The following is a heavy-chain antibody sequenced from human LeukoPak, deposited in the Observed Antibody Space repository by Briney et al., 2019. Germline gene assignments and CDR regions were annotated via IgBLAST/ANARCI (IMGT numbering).Heavy chain of an antibody. J-gene: IGHJ4*02. CDR2: INHSGSA. CDR1: GGSFSDYY. V-gene: IGHV4-34*01. CDR3: ARVSSRRLPPTYSYDRRNYFDY. D-gene: IGHD3-22*01. Sequence: PSETLSLTCGVYGGSFSDYYWSWIRQPPGKGLEWIGEINHSGSANYNPSLKSRVTISVDTSKNQFSLRLSSVTAADTAVYYCARVSSRRLPPTYSYDRRNYFDYWGQGTLVTVSS.